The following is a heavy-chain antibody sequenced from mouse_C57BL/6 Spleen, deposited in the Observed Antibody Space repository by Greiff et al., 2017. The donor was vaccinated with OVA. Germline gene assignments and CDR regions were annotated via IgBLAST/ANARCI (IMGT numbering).Heavy chain of an antibody. J-gene: IGHJ2*01. D-gene: IGHD2-2*01. CDR1: GYAFSSYW. Sequence: QVQLKESGAELVKPGASVKISCKASGYAFSSYWMNWVKQRPGKGLEWIGQIYPGDGDTNYNGKFKGKATLTADKSSSTAYMQLSSLTSEDSAVYCCGGRISGLDFDYWGQGTTLTVSS. V-gene: IGHV1-80*01. CDR2: IYPGDGDT. CDR3: GGRISGLDFDY.